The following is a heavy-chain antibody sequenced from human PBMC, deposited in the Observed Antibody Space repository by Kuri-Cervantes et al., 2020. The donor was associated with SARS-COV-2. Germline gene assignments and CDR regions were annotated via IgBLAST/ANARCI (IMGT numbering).Heavy chain of an antibody. CDR3: ATSESSSWSPFGY. CDR2: ISWNSGSI. V-gene: IGHV3-9*01. J-gene: IGHJ4*02. CDR1: GFTFSSYA. D-gene: IGHD6-13*01. Sequence: SLKISCAASGFTFSSYAMHWARQAPGKGLEWVSGISWNSGSIGYADSVKGRFTISRDNAKNSLYLQMNSLRAEDTALYYCATSESSSWSPFGYWGQGTLVTVSS.